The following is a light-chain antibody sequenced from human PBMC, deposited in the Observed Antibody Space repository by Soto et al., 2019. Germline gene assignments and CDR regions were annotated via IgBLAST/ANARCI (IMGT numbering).Light chain of an antibody. J-gene: IGLJ2*01. CDR1: RSNIGAGYD. CDR3: QSYDSSLSGGVI. V-gene: IGLV1-40*01. Sequence: QSVLTQPPSVSGAPGQRITISCTGSRSNIGAGYDVHWYRQLPGTAPKLLIYVNSNRPSGVPDRFSGSKSGTSASLAITGLQAEDEADYYCQSYDSSLSGGVIFGGGTKLTVL. CDR2: VNS.